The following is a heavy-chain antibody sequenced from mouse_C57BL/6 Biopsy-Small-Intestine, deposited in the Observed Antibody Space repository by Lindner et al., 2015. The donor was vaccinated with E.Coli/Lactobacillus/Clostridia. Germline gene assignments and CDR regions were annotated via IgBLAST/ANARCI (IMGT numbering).Heavy chain of an antibody. CDR2: INPYNGDT. J-gene: IGHJ3*01. CDR1: GYAFSGSW. D-gene: IGHD1-1*01. CDR3: ARRYYGSSPWFAY. V-gene: IGHV1-20*01. Sequence: QLQESGPALVKPGASVNISCKASGYAFSGSWMNWVMQSHGKSLEWIGRINPYNGDTFYNQKFKGKATLTVDKSSSTAHMELRSLTSEDSAVYYCARRYYGSSPWFAYWGQGTLVTVSA.